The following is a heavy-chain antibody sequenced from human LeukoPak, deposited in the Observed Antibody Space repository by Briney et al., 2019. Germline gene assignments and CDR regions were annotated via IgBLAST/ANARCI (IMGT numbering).Heavy chain of an antibody. J-gene: IGHJ3*02. CDR3: ARDGLPAARDI. D-gene: IGHD6-6*01. CDR2: IWNDGSNK. CDR1: GFTFSIYG. Sequence: GRSLRLSCAASGFTFSIYGMHWVCQAPGKGLEWVAVIWNDGSNKYYADSVKGRFTISRDNAKNTLYLQMNSLRTEDTAVYYCARDGLPAARDIWGQGTMVTVSS. V-gene: IGHV3-33*01.